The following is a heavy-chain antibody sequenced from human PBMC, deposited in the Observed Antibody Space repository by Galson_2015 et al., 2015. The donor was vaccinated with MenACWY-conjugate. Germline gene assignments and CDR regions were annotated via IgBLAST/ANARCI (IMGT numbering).Heavy chain of an antibody. CDR2: ISGSGGST. CDR3: TKDDSSSRDNYGMDV. CDR1: GFTFSTNA. Sequence: SLRLSCAASGFTFSTNAMSWVRQVPGKGLQWVSAISGSGGSTWYADSVKGRSTISRDNSNNTVYLQLNSLRAEDSAIYYCTKDDSSSRDNYGMDVWGQGTTVTVSS. J-gene: IGHJ6*02. V-gene: IGHV3-23*01. D-gene: IGHD6-13*01.